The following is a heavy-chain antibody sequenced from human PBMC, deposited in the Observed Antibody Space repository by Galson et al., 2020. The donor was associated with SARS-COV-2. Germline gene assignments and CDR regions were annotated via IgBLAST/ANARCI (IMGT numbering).Heavy chain of an antibody. J-gene: IGHJ6*01. V-gene: IGHV3-11*01. CDR1: GFTFSDYY. CDR2: ISTSCSTI. Sequence: SGGSLRLSCAASGFTFSDYYLSWTRQAPGKSLGWVSYISTSCSTIYYAHSVKARFTISSDNAKNSLSLQMTSLRAEDTAVYYCARDASVITFGGVIAQAYYDYYYGSDGWGEGTTVTVSS. CDR3: ARDASVITFGGVIAQAYYDYYYGSDG. D-gene: IGHD3-16*02.